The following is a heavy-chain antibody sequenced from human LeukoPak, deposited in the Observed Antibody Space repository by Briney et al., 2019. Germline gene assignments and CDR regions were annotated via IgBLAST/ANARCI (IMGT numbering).Heavy chain of an antibody. CDR2: MSSSGSTI. V-gene: IGHV3-11*01. Sequence: GGSLRLSCEGSGFSFSDDYMGWLRQVPGKGLEWVSYMSSSGSTIFYADSVKGRFTISRDNSKNTLYLQMNSLRAEDTAVYYCARGGSYLSAFDIWGQGTMVTVSS. CDR1: GFSFSDDY. CDR3: ARGGSYLSAFDI. J-gene: IGHJ3*02. D-gene: IGHD1-26*01.